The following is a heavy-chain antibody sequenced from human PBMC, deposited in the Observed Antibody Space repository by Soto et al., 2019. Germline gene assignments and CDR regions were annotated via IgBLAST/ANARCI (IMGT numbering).Heavy chain of an antibody. CDR1: GFTFSSYW. J-gene: IGHJ4*02. CDR2: INQDGSGK. CDR3: ARDNGDAYHFDY. V-gene: IGHV3-7*01. Sequence: GGSLRLSCAASGFTFSSYWMSWVRQAPGKGLEWVDNINQDGSGKYYLDSVKGRFTISRDNAKNSLYLQMNSLRAEDTAVYYCARDNGDAYHFDYWGQGTLVTVSS. D-gene: IGHD4-17*01.